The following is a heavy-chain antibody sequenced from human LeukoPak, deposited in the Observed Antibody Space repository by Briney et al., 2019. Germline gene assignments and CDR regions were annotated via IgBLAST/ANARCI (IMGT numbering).Heavy chain of an antibody. CDR2: IRYDGSNK. CDR3: AKGLLYYYGSGSNFDY. V-gene: IGHV3-30*02. CDR1: GFTFSSYA. D-gene: IGHD3-10*01. Sequence: GRSLRLSCAASGFTFSSYAMHWVRQAPGKGLEWVAFIRYDGSNKYYADSVKRRFTISRDNSKNTLYLQMNSLRTEGTAVYYCAKGLLYYYGSGSNFDYWGQGTLVTISS. J-gene: IGHJ4*02.